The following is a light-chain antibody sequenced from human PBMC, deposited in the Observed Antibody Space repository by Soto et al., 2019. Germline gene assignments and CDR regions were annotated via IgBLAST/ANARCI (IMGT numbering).Light chain of an antibody. V-gene: IGKV1-8*01. J-gene: IGKJ5*01. CDR1: QGISSY. CDR2: AAS. Sequence: AIRMTQSPSSFSASTGDRVTITCRASQGISSYLAWYQQKPGKAPKLLIYAASTLQSGVPSRFSVSGSGTDFTLTISCLQSEDFAPYYCQQYYSYPLNFGQGTRLVIK. CDR3: QQYYSYPLN.